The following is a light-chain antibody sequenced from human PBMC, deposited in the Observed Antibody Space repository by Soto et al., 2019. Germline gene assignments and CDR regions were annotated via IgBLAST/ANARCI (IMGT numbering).Light chain of an antibody. CDR1: SSDVGGYSY. V-gene: IGLV2-14*01. CDR3: SSFTSSSTLV. Sequence: QSALTQPASVSGSPGQSITISCTGTSSDVGGYSYVSWFQQHPGKAPKLIMYDVSDRPSGVSNRFSGSKSGTTASLTISGLQTEDEADYYCSSFTSSSTLVFGTGTKLTVL. J-gene: IGLJ1*01. CDR2: DVS.